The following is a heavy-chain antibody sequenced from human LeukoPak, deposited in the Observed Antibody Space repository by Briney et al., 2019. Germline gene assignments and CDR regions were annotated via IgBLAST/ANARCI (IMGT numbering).Heavy chain of an antibody. CDR3: ARAYQRLGGLSFPDQ. Sequence: ASVKVSCKASGYTFTSYAMNWVRQAPGQGLEWMGWINPNTGNPTYAQGFTGRFVFSLDASVSTTYLQISSLKAEDTAVYYCARAYQRLGGLSFPDQWGQGTLVSVSS. D-gene: IGHD3-16*02. V-gene: IGHV7-4-1*02. CDR2: INPNTGNP. J-gene: IGHJ5*02. CDR1: GYTFTSYA.